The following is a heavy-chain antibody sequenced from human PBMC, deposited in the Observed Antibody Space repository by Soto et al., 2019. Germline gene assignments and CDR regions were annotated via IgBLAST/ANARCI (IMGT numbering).Heavy chain of an antibody. D-gene: IGHD3-22*01. Sequence: QITLKESGPTLVKPTQTLTLTCTFSGFSLSTSGVGLGWIRQPPGKALEWLALIYWDDDKRYSTSLKSRLTITTDTSKNPVVLTMTNMDPVDTATYYCAHRAYYYDSSGYYSAFAVFDYWGQGTLVTVSS. CDR3: AHRAYYYDSSGYYSAFAVFDY. J-gene: IGHJ4*02. CDR2: IYWDDDK. CDR1: GFSLSTSGVG. V-gene: IGHV2-5*02.